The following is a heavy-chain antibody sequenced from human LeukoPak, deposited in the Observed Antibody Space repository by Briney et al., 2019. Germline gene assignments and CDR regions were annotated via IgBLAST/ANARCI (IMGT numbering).Heavy chain of an antibody. CDR3: ARDRAYSSSWFHAFDI. CDR2: ISSSSSTI. J-gene: IGHJ3*02. V-gene: IGHV3-48*01. CDR1: GFTFSSYS. D-gene: IGHD6-13*01. Sequence: GGSLRLSCAASGFTFSSYSMNWVRQAPGKGLEWVSYISSSSSTIYYADSVKGRFTISRDNAKNSLYLQMNSLRAEDTAVYYCARDRAYSSSWFHAFDIWGQGTMVTVSS.